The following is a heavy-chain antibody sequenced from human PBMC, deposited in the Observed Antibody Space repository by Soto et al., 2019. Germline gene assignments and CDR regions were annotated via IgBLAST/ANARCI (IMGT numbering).Heavy chain of an antibody. CDR1: GGSFSGYH. CDR2: ISHSENT. CDR3: ARGRRDYDWLFYMGPFDY. D-gene: IGHD3-9*01. V-gene: IGHV4-34*01. Sequence: QVQLQQWGAGLLKPSETLSLTCTVYGGSFSGYHWSWIRQPPGKGLEWIGEISHSENTNYNSSLKSRVTMSVDTANNQFSLTLSSVIAADTAVYYCARGRRDYDWLFYMGPFDYWGQGSLVSVSS. J-gene: IGHJ4*02.